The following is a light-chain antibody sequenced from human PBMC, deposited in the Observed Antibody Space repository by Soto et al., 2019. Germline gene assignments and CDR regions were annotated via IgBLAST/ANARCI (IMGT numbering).Light chain of an antibody. CDR1: SSNIGHNP. Sequence: QSVLTQPPAESGTPGQTVSISCSGSSSNIGHNPVHWYQQLPGAAPKLLIYSNDQRPSGVPDRFVGSRSGTSASLAISRLRSEDEADYHCATWDDSLSAWIFGGGTKVTVL. V-gene: IGLV1-47*02. CDR2: SND. CDR3: ATWDDSLSAWI. J-gene: IGLJ3*02.